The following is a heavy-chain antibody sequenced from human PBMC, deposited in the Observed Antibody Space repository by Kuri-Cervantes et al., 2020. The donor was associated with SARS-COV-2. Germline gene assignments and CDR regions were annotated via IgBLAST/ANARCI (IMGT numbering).Heavy chain of an antibody. CDR1: GFTFSRYA. CDR3: AKDPNGDYVGAFDF. V-gene: IGHV3-23*01. CDR2: IRGGGYTT. D-gene: IGHD4-17*01. J-gene: IGHJ3*01. Sequence: GEVLKISCAPSGFTFSRYAMIWVRQAPGKGLEWISAIRGGGYTTYYADSVKGRFTISRDNFKNTLYLQMNNLRAEDTAVYYCAKDPNGDYVGAFDFWGQGTLVTVSS.